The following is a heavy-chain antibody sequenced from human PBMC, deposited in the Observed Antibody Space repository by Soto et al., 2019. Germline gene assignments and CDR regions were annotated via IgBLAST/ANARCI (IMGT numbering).Heavy chain of an antibody. D-gene: IGHD4-4*01. V-gene: IGHV1-18*04. CDR2: ISTYNGKA. J-gene: IGHJ3*02. CDR1: GYTFTSFG. CDR3: AKDDYGNNDGDALHI. Sequence: QGQLVQSGAEVKKPGASVKVSCKASGYTFTSFGITWVRQAPGQGLEWMGWISTYNGKANYAQKLQGRVTVTRDTSTNTAYMELRSLRSDDTAVYYCAKDDYGNNDGDALHIWGQGTMVTVSS.